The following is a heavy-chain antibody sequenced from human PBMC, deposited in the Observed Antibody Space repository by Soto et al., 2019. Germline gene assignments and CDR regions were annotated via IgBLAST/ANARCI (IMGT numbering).Heavy chain of an antibody. J-gene: IGHJ4*02. Sequence: QVQLVQSGAEVKKPGASVKVSCKPSGYTFTSYGITWVRQAPGQGLELMGWISAYNGNTNYAQKFQGRVTMTTDTSTSTAYMELGSLGSDDTAVYNCASGWFGEFVYQFDYWGQGTLVTVSS. D-gene: IGHD3-10*01. CDR1: GYTFTSYG. CDR3: ASGWFGEFVYQFDY. V-gene: IGHV1-18*01. CDR2: ISAYNGNT.